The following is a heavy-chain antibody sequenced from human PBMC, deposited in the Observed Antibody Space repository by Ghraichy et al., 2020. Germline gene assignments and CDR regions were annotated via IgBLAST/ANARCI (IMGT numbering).Heavy chain of an antibody. J-gene: IGHJ4*02. D-gene: IGHD2-21*02. CDR2: INHSGST. CDR1: GGSFSGYY. Sequence: SQTLSLTCAVYGGSFSGYYWSWIRQPPGKGLEWIGEINHSGSTNYNPSLKSRVTISVDTSKNQFSLKLSSVTAADTAVYYCARGQKTIVVVTAVYFDYWGQGTLVTVSS. CDR3: ARGQKTIVVVTAVYFDY. V-gene: IGHV4-34*01.